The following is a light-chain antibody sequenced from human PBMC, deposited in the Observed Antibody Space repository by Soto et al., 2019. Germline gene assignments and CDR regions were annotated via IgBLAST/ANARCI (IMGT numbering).Light chain of an antibody. CDR2: YDD. CDR1: SSNIGNNA. J-gene: IGLJ1*01. V-gene: IGLV1-36*01. Sequence: QAVVTQPPSVSDAPRQRVTISCSGSSSNIGNNAVNWYQQLPGKAPKLLIYYDDLLPSGVSDRFSGSKSGTSASLAISGLQSEDEADYYCAAWDDSLNGLYVFGTGTKLTV. CDR3: AAWDDSLNGLYV.